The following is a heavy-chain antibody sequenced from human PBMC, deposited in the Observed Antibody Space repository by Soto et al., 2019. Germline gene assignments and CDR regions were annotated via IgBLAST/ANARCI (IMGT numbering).Heavy chain of an antibody. CDR1: GGTFSSYA. CDR3: AREDPDAFDI. J-gene: IGHJ3*02. V-gene: IGHV1-69*06. CDR2: IIPIFGTA. Sequence: QVQLVQSGAEVKKPGSSVKVSCKASGGTFSSYAFTWGRQAPEQGLEWMGGIIPIFGTANYAQKFQGRVTITADKSTSTAYMELSSLRSEDTAVYYCAREDPDAFDIWGQGTMVTVSS.